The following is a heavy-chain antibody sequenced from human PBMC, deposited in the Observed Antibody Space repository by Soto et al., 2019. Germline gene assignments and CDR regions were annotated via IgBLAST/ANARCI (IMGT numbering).Heavy chain of an antibody. CDR1: GYTFTGYY. V-gene: IGHV1-2*02. Sequence: ASVKVSCKASGYTFTGYYMHWVRQAPGQGLEWMGWINPNSSGTNYAQKFQGRVTMTRDTSISTAYMELSRLRSDDTAVYYCARDIGYSYGYDAFDIWGQGTMVTVSS. CDR3: ARDIGYSYGYDAFDI. J-gene: IGHJ3*02. CDR2: INPNSSGT. D-gene: IGHD5-18*01.